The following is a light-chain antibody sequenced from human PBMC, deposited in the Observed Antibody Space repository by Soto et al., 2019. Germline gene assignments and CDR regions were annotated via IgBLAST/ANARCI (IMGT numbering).Light chain of an antibody. CDR1: QSLSNY. CDR3: QQRRDWPLT. V-gene: IGKV3-11*01. CDR2: DAS. J-gene: IGKJ4*01. Sequence: EIVLTQSPATLSLSPGERATLSCRASQSLSNYLAWYQQKPGQAPRLLIYDASNRATGIPARFSGSGSGTDFTLTISSLEPEGFAIYFCQQRRDWPLTFGGGTKVEIK.